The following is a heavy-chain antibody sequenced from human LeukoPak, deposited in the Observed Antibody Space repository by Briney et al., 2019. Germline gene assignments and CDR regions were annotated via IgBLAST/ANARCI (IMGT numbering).Heavy chain of an antibody. CDR1: GFTFSAYW. CDR3: TKDTYGYEDY. V-gene: IGHV3-74*01. J-gene: IGHJ4*02. Sequence: SGGSLRLSCAAPGFTFSAYWMHWVRQAPGEGLMWVSRINPDGSTTNYADSVKGRFTISRDNAKNTLNLQMNSLRAEDTAVYFCTKDTYGYEDYWGQGTLVTVSS. D-gene: IGHD3-3*01. CDR2: INPDGSTT.